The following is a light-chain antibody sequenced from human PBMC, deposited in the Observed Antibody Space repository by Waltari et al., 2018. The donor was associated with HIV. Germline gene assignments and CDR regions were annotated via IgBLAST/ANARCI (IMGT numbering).Light chain of an antibody. CDR2: KNN. V-gene: IGLV1-44*01. Sequence: SVLTQPPSASGTPGQRVTISCSGRRANIGSNSVGWYQQVPGTAPKLLIYKNNQRPSGVPDRFSGSKSGTSASLAISGLQSDDEADYYCAAWDDNLNALFGGGTRLTVL. CDR1: RANIGSNS. J-gene: IGLJ2*01. CDR3: AAWDDNLNAL.